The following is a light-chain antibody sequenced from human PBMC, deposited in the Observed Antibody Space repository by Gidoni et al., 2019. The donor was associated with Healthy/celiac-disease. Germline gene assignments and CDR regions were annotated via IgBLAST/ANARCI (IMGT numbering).Light chain of an antibody. Sequence: DIQMTQSPSSLSASVGDRVTITCRASQSISSYLNWYQQKPGKAPKLLIYAASSLQIGVPSRFSGSGSGTDFTLTISSLQPEDFATYYCQQCYSPPRTFGGGTKVEIK. CDR3: QQCYSPPRT. J-gene: IGKJ4*01. CDR1: QSISSY. V-gene: IGKV1-39*01. CDR2: AAS.